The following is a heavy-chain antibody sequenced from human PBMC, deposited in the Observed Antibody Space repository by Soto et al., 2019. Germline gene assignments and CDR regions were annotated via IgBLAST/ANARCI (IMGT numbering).Heavy chain of an antibody. J-gene: IGHJ6*03. Sequence: ASVKVSCKATGYTFTSYAMHWVRQAPGQRLEWMGWINAGNGNTKYSQKFQGRVTITRDTSASTAYMELSSLRSEDTAVYYCARTMYSRVHYYYMDVWGKGTTVTVSS. CDR3: ARTMYSRVHYYYMDV. CDR1: GYTFTSYA. D-gene: IGHD6-13*01. CDR2: INAGNGNT. V-gene: IGHV1-3*01.